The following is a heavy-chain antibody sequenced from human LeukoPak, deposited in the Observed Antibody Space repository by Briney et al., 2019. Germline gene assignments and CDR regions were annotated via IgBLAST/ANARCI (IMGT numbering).Heavy chain of an antibody. CDR3: ARGSMRYDSSGFYYYYYGMDI. J-gene: IGHJ6*02. Sequence: SETLSLTCAVYGGSFSGYYWSWIRQPPGKGLEWIGYIYYNGSTKYNPSPKSRVTISVDTSKNQFSLKLISVTAADTAVYYCARGSMRYDSSGFYYYYYGMDIWGQGTTVTVSS. CDR2: IYYNGST. D-gene: IGHD3-22*01. V-gene: IGHV4-59*08. CDR1: GGSFSGYY.